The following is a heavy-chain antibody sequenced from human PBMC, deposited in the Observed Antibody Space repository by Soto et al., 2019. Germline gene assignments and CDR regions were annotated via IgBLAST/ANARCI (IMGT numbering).Heavy chain of an antibody. D-gene: IGHD2-21*02. Sequence: QVQLVESGGGVVQPGRSLRLSCAASGFTFSSYAMHWVRQAPGKGLEWVAVISYDGSNKYYADSVKGRFTISRDNSKKTLVLENNSPGGWGTDVYLLGRGVGGGGWDCGGDCYLYYFDYWGQGTLVTVSS. J-gene: IGHJ4*02. V-gene: IGHV3-30-3*01. CDR3: GRGVGGGGWDCGGDCYLYYFDY. CDR2: ISYDGSNK. CDR1: GFTFSSYA.